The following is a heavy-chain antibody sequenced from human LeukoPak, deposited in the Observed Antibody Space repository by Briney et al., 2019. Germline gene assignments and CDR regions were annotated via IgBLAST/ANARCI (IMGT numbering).Heavy chain of an antibody. Sequence: GASVKVSCKASGGTFSSYAISWVRQAPGQGLEWMGGIIPIFGTANYAQKFQGRVTITADESTSTAYMELSSLRSEDTAVYYCASTAGTGIAAGSYYFDYWGQGTLVTVSS. CDR3: ASTAGTGIAAGSYYFDY. CDR2: IIPIFGTA. V-gene: IGHV1-69*13. D-gene: IGHD6-13*01. CDR1: GGTFSSYA. J-gene: IGHJ4*02.